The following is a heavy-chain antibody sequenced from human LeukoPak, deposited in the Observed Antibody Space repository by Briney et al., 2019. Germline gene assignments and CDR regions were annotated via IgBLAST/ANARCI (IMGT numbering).Heavy chain of an antibody. CDR3: AKVRLFGRLYYFDY. J-gene: IGHJ4*02. Sequence: GGSLRLSCTASGFTLSTYSMNWVRQAPGKGLEWVSYIGYRSSPIHYADSVKGRFTISRDNAKNSLYLQMNSLRAEDTAVYYCAKVRLFGRLYYFDYWGQGTLVTVSS. CDR2: IGYRSSPI. CDR1: GFTLSTYS. D-gene: IGHD3-22*01. V-gene: IGHV3-48*01.